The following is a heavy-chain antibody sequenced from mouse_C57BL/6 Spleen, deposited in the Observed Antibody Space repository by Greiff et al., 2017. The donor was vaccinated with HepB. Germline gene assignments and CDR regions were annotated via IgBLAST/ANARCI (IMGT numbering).Heavy chain of an antibody. Sequence: EVQLQQSGPGLVKPSQSLSLTCSVTGYSITSGYYWNWIRQFPGNKLEWMGYISYDGSNNYNPSLKNRISITRDTSKNQFFLKLNSVTTEDTATYYCARGADGYYVVGYFDYWGQGTTLTVSS. V-gene: IGHV3-6*01. CDR3: ARGADGYYVVGYFDY. J-gene: IGHJ2*01. D-gene: IGHD2-3*01. CDR2: ISYDGSN. CDR1: GYSITSGYY.